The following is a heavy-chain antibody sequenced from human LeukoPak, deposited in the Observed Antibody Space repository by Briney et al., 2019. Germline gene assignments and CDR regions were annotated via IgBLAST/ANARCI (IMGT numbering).Heavy chain of an antibody. CDR2: ISYDGSNK. Sequence: PGGSLRLSCAASGFTFSSYAMHWVRQAPGKGLEWVAVISYDGSNKYYADSVKGRFTISRDNSKNTLYLQMNSLSAEDTAVYYCAGDSSGWYLDWGQGTWSPSPQ. CDR1: GFTFSSYA. CDR3: AGDSSGWYLD. V-gene: IGHV3-30*04. D-gene: IGHD6-19*01. J-gene: IGHJ4*02.